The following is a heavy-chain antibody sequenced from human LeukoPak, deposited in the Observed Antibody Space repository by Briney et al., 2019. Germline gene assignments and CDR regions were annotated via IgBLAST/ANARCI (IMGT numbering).Heavy chain of an antibody. CDR3: ARDHDSSGYYYVGGWFDP. D-gene: IGHD3-22*01. J-gene: IGHJ5*02. V-gene: IGHV4-59*01. CDR2: IYYRGST. CDR1: GGSISNYY. Sequence: SETLSLTCTVSGGSISNYYWSWIRQPPGKGLEWIGYIYYRGSTNYNPSLKSRVTISVDTSKNQLSPKLTSVTAADTAVYYCARDHDSSGYYYVGGWFDPWGKGTLVTVSS.